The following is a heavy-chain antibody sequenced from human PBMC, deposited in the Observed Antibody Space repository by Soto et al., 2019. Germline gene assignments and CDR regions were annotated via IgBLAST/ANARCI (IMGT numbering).Heavy chain of an antibody. CDR2: ISSSSAL. CDR3: ARVRSSGWYFDY. J-gene: IGHJ4*02. D-gene: IGHD6-19*01. V-gene: IGHV3-48*02. CDR1: GFTFSTYS. Sequence: GGSLRLSCAASGFTFSTYSINWVRQAPGKGLEWVSYISSSSALYYADSVKGRFTISRDNAKNSLYLQMNSLRDEDTAVYYCARVRSSGWYFDYWGQGTLVTVSS.